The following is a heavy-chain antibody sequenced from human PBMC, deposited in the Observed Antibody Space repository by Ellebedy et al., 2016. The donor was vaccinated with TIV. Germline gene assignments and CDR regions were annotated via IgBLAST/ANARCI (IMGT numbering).Heavy chain of an antibody. D-gene: IGHD7-27*01. CDR3: VRTNGGSGRCFDY. Sequence: GESLKISCAASGFTFRSYTMNWVRQAPGKGLEWVSSISSTSSYIYYADSVKGRFTISRDNAKHSLHLEMNSLRAEDTAIYYCVRTNGGSGRCFDYWGQGTLVTVSS. J-gene: IGHJ4*02. V-gene: IGHV3-21*01. CDR2: ISSTSSYI. CDR1: GFTFRSYT.